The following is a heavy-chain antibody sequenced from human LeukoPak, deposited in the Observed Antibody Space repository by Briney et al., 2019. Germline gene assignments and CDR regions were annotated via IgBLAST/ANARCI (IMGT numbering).Heavy chain of an antibody. CDR1: GYTFTSYG. D-gene: IGHD2-15*01. V-gene: IGHV1-18*01. J-gene: IGHJ4*02. CDR3: ARDRYRYCSGGSCLSYLYYFDY. CDR2: ISAYNGNT. Sequence: ASVKVSCKASGYTFTSYGISWVRQAPGQGLERMGWISAYNGNTNYAQKLQGRVTMTTDTSTSTAYMELRSLRSDDTAVYYCARDRYRYCSGGSCLSYLYYFDYWGQGTLVTVSS.